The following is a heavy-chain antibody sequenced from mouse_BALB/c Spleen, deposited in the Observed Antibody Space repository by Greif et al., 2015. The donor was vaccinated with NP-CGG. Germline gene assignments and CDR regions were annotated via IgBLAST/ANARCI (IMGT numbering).Heavy chain of an antibody. CDR2: INPSNGRT. CDR1: GYTFTSYW. J-gene: IGHJ2*01. D-gene: IGHD1-3*01. V-gene: IGHV1S81*02. Sequence: QVQLQQSGAELVKPGASVKLSCKASGYTFTSYWMHWVKQRPGQGLEWIGEINPSNGRTNYNEKFKSKATLTVDKSSSTAYMQLSSLTSEDSAVYYCARLSGNYFDYWGQGTTLTVSS. CDR3: ARLSGNYFDY.